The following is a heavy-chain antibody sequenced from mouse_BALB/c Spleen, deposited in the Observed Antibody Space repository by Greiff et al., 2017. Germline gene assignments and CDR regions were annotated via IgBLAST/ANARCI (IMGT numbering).Heavy chain of an antibody. Sequence: DVMLVESGGGLVKPGGSLKLSCAASGFAFSSYDMSWVRQTPEKRLEWVAYISSGGGSTYYPDTVKGRFTISRDNAKNTLYLQMSSLKSEDTAMYYCARHGTGTYAYWGQGTLVTVSA. D-gene: IGHD1-1*02. V-gene: IGHV5-12-1*01. J-gene: IGHJ3*01. CDR2: ISSGGGST. CDR3: ARHGTGTYAY. CDR1: GFAFSSYD.